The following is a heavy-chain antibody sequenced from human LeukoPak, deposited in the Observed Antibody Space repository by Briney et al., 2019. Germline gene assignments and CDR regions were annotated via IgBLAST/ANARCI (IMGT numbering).Heavy chain of an antibody. CDR2: MNPNSGNT. CDR1: GYTFTSYG. J-gene: IGHJ5*02. V-gene: IGHV1-8*03. Sequence: GASVKVSCKASGYTFTSYGINWVRQATGQGLEWMGWMNPNSGNTGYAQKFQGRVTITRNTSISTACMELSSLRSEDTAVYYCARERRGGGFDPWGQGTLVTVSS. D-gene: IGHD3-10*01. CDR3: ARERRGGGFDP.